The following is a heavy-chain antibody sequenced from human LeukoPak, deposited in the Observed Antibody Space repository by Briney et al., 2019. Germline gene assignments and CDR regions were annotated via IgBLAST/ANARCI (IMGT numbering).Heavy chain of an antibody. Sequence: ASVKVSCKASGYTLTSYDINWVRQATGQGLEWMGWMNPNSGNTGYAQKFQGRVTITRNTSISTAYMELSSLRSEDTAVYYCASDYGSGSYAFDIWGQGTMITVSS. CDR2: MNPNSGNT. CDR3: ASDYGSGSYAFDI. V-gene: IGHV1-8*03. J-gene: IGHJ3*02. CDR1: GYTLTSYD. D-gene: IGHD3-10*01.